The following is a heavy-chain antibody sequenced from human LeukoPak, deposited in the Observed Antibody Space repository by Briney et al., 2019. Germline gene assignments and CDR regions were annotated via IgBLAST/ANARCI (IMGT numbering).Heavy chain of an antibody. J-gene: IGHJ3*02. Sequence: GGSMRLSCAASGFTFSSYEMNWVRQAPGKGLEWVSYISSSGSTIYYADSVKGRFTISRDNAKNSLYLQMNSLRAEDTAVYYCARDRLGDYETYAFDIWGQGTMVTVSS. CDR3: ARDRLGDYETYAFDI. V-gene: IGHV3-48*03. CDR2: ISSSGSTI. CDR1: GFTFSSYE. D-gene: IGHD4-17*01.